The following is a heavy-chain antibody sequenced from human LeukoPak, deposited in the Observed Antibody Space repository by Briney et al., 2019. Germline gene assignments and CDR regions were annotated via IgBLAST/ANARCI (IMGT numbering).Heavy chain of an antibody. Sequence: SETLSLTCAVYGGSFSGYYWSWIRQPPGKGLEWIGEINHSGSTNYNPSLKSRVTISVDTSKNQFSLKLSSVTAADTAVYYCARHFLTGLLRKFVWFDPWGQGTLVTVSS. D-gene: IGHD3/OR15-3a*01. CDR3: ARHFLTGLLRKFVWFDP. J-gene: IGHJ5*02. CDR1: GGSFSGYY. CDR2: INHSGST. V-gene: IGHV4-34*01.